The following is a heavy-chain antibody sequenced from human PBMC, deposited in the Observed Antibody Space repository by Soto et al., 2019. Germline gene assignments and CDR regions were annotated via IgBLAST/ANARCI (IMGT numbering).Heavy chain of an antibody. J-gene: IGHJ4*02. CDR1: GGTFSSYA. CDR2: IIPIFGTA. V-gene: IGHV1-69*01. D-gene: IGHD1-26*01. CDR3: ARRGPRGSTFDY. Sequence: QVQLVQSGAEVKKPGSSVKVSCKASGGTFSSYAISWVRQAPGQGLEWMGGIIPIFGTANYAQKFQGRVTIPADESTSTAYMELSSLRSEDXXVYYCARRGPRGSTFDYWGQGTLVTVX.